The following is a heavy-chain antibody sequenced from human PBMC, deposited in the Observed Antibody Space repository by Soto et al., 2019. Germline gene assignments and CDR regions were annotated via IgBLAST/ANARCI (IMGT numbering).Heavy chain of an antibody. D-gene: IGHD2-15*01. CDR2: VNPSGGST. J-gene: IGHJ1*01. V-gene: IGHV1-46*01. CDR3: AREENCSGGTCYSEYFHR. CDR1: GYTFSGFY. Sequence: ASVKVSCKASGYTFSGFYMHWVRQAPGQGLEWMGVVNPSGGSTKYAQNFQGRVTMTRDTSTTTIYMELSSLRSDDTAIYYCAREENCSGGTCYSEYFHRWGQGTLVTV.